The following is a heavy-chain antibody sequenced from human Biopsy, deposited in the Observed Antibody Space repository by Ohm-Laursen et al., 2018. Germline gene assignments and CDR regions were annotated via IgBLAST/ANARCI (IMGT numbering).Heavy chain of an antibody. CDR1: GYTFTDYY. J-gene: IGHJ6*02. D-gene: IGHD3-10*01. CDR3: ASGDIGGIGLDV. Sequence: SVKVSCKASGYTFTDYYIYWVRQVPGQGLDWMGRIIPILGTVDYGQNFQGRVTIRADTSTTFLELTSLRYDDTTVYYCASGDIGGIGLDVWGLGTTVTVSS. V-gene: IGHV1-69*08. CDR2: IIPILGTV.